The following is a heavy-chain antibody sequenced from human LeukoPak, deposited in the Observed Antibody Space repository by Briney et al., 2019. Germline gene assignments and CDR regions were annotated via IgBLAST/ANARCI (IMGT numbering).Heavy chain of an antibody. J-gene: IGHJ4*02. D-gene: IGHD6-19*01. CDR1: GFTFSSYA. CDR2: ISGSGGST. V-gene: IGHV3-23*01. Sequence: GGSLRLPCAASGFTFSSYAMSWVRQAPGKGLEWVSAISGSGGSTYYADSVKGRFTISRDNSKNTLYLQMNSLRAEDTAVYYCAKLSDSSGWYPFDYWGQGTLVTVSS. CDR3: AKLSDSSGWYPFDY.